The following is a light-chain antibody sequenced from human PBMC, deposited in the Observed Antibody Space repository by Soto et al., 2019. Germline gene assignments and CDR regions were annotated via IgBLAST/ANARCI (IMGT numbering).Light chain of an antibody. CDR1: QSVSSN. J-gene: IGKJ2*01. CDR2: AAS. Sequence: EIMMTQSPATLSVSPGERATLSCSASQSVSSNLAWYQQKAGQAPRLLIYAASTRATGIPARFSGSGSGTEFTLTISSLQSEDFAVYYCQHYNSWPPYTFCQGTKLESK. V-gene: IGKV3-15*01. CDR3: QHYNSWPPYT.